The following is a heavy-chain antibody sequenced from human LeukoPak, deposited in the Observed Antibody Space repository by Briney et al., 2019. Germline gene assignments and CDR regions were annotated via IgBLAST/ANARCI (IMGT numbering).Heavy chain of an antibody. CDR3: ARTVQLAYFDY. V-gene: IGHV3-30*03. D-gene: IGHD6-13*01. CDR1: GFTFRSYG. J-gene: IGHJ4*02. Sequence: GGSLRLSCAASGFTFRSYGMHWVRQAPGKGLEWVAVISYDGGNKYYADSVKGRFTISRDNSKNTLYLQMNSLRPEDTAVYYCARTVQLAYFDYWGQGTLVTVSS. CDR2: ISYDGGNK.